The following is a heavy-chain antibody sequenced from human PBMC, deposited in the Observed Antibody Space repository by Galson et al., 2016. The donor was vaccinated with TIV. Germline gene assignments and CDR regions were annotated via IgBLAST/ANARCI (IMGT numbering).Heavy chain of an antibody. CDR2: ISRSGGNS. V-gene: IGHV3-48*02. CDR1: GFIFSDYA. Sequence: SLRLSCAASGFIFSDYAMNWARQTPGKGLEWIYYISRSGGNSFYAESVKGRFTVSRDSLDKSVFLQMNSLRDEDTAVYFCAREQNYALDVWGPGTMVTVSS. D-gene: IGHD1-7*01. J-gene: IGHJ6*02. CDR3: AREQNYALDV.